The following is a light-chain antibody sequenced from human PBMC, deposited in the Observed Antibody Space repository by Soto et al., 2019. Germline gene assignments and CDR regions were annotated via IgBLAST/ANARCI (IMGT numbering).Light chain of an antibody. V-gene: IGKV1-5*01. Sequence: DIQMTQSPSTLSASVGDRVTITCRASQTISFSLAWYQQKPGKAPKLLIYDVSNRAPGVPARFSGSGSETDFTLTISGLRSEDSAVYFCQQYNNWPFSFGQGTRLEIK. J-gene: IGKJ5*01. CDR1: QTISFS. CDR2: DVS. CDR3: QQYNNWPFS.